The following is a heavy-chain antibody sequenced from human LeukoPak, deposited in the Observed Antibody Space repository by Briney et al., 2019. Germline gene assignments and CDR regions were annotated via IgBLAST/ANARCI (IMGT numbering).Heavy chain of an antibody. CDR3: AKESPYGSGSRNYYFHY. V-gene: IGHV3-20*04. CDR1: GFTFDDYG. CDR2: INRNGGST. D-gene: IGHD3-10*01. J-gene: IGHJ4*02. Sequence: PGGSLRLSCAASGFTFDDYGMSWVRQAPGRGLEWVSGINRNGGSTGYADSVKGRFTISRDNSKNTLYLQMNSLRPEDTAIYYCAKESPYGSGSRNYYFHYWGQGTLVTVSS.